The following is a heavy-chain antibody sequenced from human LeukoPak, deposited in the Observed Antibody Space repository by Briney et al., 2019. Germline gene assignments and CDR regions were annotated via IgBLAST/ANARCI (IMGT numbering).Heavy chain of an antibody. CDR2: IKSKTDGGTT. CDR3: TTDRFDCSSTSCYGSWFDP. D-gene: IGHD2-2*01. J-gene: IGHJ5*02. Sequence: GGSLRLSCAASGFTFSSAWMSWVRQAPGKGLEWVGRIKSKTDGGTTDYAAPVKGRFTISRDDSKNTVYLQMNSLKTEDTAVYYCTTDRFDCSSTSCYGSWFDPWGQGTLVTVSS. V-gene: IGHV3-15*01. CDR1: GFTFSSAW.